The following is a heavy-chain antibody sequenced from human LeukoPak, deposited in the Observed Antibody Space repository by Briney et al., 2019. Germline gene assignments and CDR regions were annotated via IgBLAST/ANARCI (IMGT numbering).Heavy chain of an antibody. CDR3: ARGGYYGSGNDFRFDP. D-gene: IGHD3-10*01. V-gene: IGHV4-61*01. J-gene: IGHJ5*02. CDR1: GGSISSSSYY. CDR2: IYYSGST. Sequence: SETLSLTCTVSGGSISSSSYYWSWIRQPPGKGLEWIGYIYYSGSTNYNPSLKSRVTISVDTSKNQFSLKLTSVTAADTAVYFCARGGYYGSGNDFRFDPWGQGTLVTVSS.